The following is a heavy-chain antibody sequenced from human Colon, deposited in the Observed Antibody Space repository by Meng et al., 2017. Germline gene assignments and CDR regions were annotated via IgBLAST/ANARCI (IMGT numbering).Heavy chain of an antibody. D-gene: IGHD3-3*01. CDR3: ANRFV. Sequence: VQLVEFGGGLVQPGGSLRLSCAVSGFSVSSDFMIWVRQAPGKGLEWVSMIHSSAGTFFADSVKGRFTVSTDNSKNTLYLQMNSLRIEDTAVYHCANRFVWGLGTLVTVSS. V-gene: IGHV3-66*02. J-gene: IGHJ4*02. CDR1: GFSVSSDF. CDR2: IHSSAGT.